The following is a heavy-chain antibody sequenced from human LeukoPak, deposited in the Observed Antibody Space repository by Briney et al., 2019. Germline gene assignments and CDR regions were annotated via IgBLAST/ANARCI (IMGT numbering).Heavy chain of an antibody. CDR3: ARRKGDTMVRGVMYYYYYYMDV. J-gene: IGHJ6*03. D-gene: IGHD3-10*01. CDR2: INHSGST. CDR1: GGSFSGYY. Sequence: SETLSLTCAVYGGSFSGYYWSWIRQPPGKGLEWIGEINHSGSTNYNPSLKSRVTISVDTSKNQFSLKLSSVTAADTAVYYCARRKGDTMVRGVMYYYYYYMDVWGKGTTVTISS. V-gene: IGHV4-34*01.